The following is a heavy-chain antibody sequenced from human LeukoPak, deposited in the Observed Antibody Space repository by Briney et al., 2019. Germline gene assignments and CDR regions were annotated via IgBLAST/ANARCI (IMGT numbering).Heavy chain of an antibody. V-gene: IGHV3-23*01. J-gene: IGHJ4*02. CDR3: AKTPEVTSYYYDSSGYYYDY. CDR2: ISGSGGST. CDR1: GFTLSSYA. D-gene: IGHD3-22*01. Sequence: GGSLRLSCAASGFTLSSYAMSWVRQAPGKGLEWVSAISGSGGSTYYADSVKGRFTISGDNSKNTLYLQMNSLRAEDTAVYYCAKTPEVTSYYYDSSGYYYDYWGQGTLVTVS.